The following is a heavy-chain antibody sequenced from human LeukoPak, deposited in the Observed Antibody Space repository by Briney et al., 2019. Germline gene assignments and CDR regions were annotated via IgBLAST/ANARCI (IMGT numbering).Heavy chain of an antibody. CDR2: ISSSGSTI. Sequence: GGSLRLSCGASGFTFSSYEMNWVRQAPGKGQEWVSYISSSGSTIYYADSVKGRFTISRDNAKNSLYLQMNSLRAEDTAVYYCARGYYDSSGYYYADYWGQGTLVTLSS. V-gene: IGHV3-48*03. CDR1: GFTFSSYE. J-gene: IGHJ4*02. D-gene: IGHD3-22*01. CDR3: ARGYYDSSGYYYADY.